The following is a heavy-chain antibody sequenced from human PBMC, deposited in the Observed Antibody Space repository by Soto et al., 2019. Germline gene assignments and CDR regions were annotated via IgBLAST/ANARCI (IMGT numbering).Heavy chain of an antibody. J-gene: IGHJ5*02. CDR3: ATAVRGGSSGWYRLNWFDP. D-gene: IGHD6-19*01. CDR2: IYYSGST. CDR1: GGSISSSSYY. Sequence: SETLSLTCTVSGGSISSSSYYWGWIRQPPGKGLEWVGSIYYSGSTYYNPSLKSRVTISVDTSKNQFSLKLSSVTAADTAVYYCATAVRGGSSGWYRLNWFDPWGRGTLVTVSS. V-gene: IGHV4-39*01.